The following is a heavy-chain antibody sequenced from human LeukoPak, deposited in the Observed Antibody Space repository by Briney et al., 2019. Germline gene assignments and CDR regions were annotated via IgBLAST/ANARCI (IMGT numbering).Heavy chain of an antibody. CDR3: ARDRDWAFDY. Sequence: GWLRLSCAASGFTFRLYSMNWVRQAPGKGLEWLSYIRSTDGAIAYADSVKGRFTISRDDTKNSLYLQMNSLRDEDTAVYYCARDRDWAFDYWGQGTLITVSS. J-gene: IGHJ4*02. D-gene: IGHD3-9*01. CDR1: GFTFRLYS. CDR2: IRSTDGAI. V-gene: IGHV3-48*02.